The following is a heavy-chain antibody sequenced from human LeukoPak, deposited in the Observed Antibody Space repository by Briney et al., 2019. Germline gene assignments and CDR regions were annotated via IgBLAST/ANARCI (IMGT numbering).Heavy chain of an antibody. Sequence: PGGSLRLSCAASGFTFSSYWMHWVRQAPGKGLVWVSRIKSDGSSTDYADSVKGRFTISRDNAKSTLYLQMNTLRAEDTAVYCCARGLLNRYGMDVWGQGTTVTVSS. J-gene: IGHJ6*02. D-gene: IGHD2-21*02. CDR1: GFTFSSYW. CDR3: ARGLLNRYGMDV. CDR2: IKSDGSST. V-gene: IGHV3-74*01.